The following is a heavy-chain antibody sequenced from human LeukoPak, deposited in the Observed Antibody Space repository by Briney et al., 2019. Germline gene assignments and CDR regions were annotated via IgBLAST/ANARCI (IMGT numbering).Heavy chain of an antibody. V-gene: IGHV1-18*01. CDR1: GYTFTSYG. Sequence: ASVKVSCKASGYTFTSYGISWVRQAPGQGLEWMGWISAYNGNTNYAQKLQGRVTMTTDTSTSTAYMELRSLRSDDTAVYYCARGAYYYDSSGSRGFDYWGQGTLVTVSS. D-gene: IGHD3-22*01. J-gene: IGHJ4*02. CDR2: ISAYNGNT. CDR3: ARGAYYYDSSGSRGFDY.